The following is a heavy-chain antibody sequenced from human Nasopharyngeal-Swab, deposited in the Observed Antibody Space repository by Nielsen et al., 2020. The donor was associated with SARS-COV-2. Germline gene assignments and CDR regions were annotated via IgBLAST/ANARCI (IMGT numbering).Heavy chain of an antibody. J-gene: IGHJ4*02. Sequence: GGSLRLSCAASGFTFSDYYMSWIRQAPGKGLEYISYISGSGGTIYYGDPMKGRFTISRDNAKNSLYLQMNSLRAEDTAVYYCARDRANWDFDYWGQGTLVTVSS. CDR3: ARDRANWDFDY. CDR2: ISGSGGTI. V-gene: IGHV3-11*04. D-gene: IGHD7-27*01. CDR1: GFTFSDYY.